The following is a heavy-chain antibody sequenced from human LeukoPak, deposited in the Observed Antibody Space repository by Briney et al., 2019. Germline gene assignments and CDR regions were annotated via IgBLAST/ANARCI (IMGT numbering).Heavy chain of an antibody. CDR3: TRPQHGDLYAFDI. Sequence: GGSLRLSCAASGFTFSSYWMSWVRQAPGKGLEWVANIKQDGSEKYYVDSVKGRFTISRDNAKNTVYLQMNSLRAEDTAVYYCTRPQHGDLYAFDIWGQGTMVTVSS. CDR2: IKQDGSEK. J-gene: IGHJ3*02. V-gene: IGHV3-7*01. CDR1: GFTFSSYW. D-gene: IGHD4-17*01.